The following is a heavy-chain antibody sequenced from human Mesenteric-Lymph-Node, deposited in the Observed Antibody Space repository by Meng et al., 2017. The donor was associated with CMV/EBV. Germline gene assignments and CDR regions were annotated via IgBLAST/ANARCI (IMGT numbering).Heavy chain of an antibody. Sequence: GESQKISCAASGFTFSSYAMSWVRQAPGKGLEWVSAISGSGDSTYYADSVKGRFTISRDNTKNSLYLQMNSLRAEDTAVYFCGRDMDVWGLGTTVTVSS. J-gene: IGHJ6*02. V-gene: IGHV3-23*01. CDR3: GRDMDV. CDR2: ISGSGDST. CDR1: GFTFSSYA.